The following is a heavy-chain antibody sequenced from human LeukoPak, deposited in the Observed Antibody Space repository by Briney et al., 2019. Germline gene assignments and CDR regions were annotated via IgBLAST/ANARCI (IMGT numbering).Heavy chain of an antibody. Sequence: PPETLSLTCTVSGGSISSYYWSWIRQPAGKGLEWIGRIYTSGSTNYNPSLKSRVTMSVDTSKNQFSLKLSSVTAADTAVYYCARVSYYGSGSYYPYYYYGMDVWGQGTTVTVSS. J-gene: IGHJ6*02. D-gene: IGHD3-10*01. CDR3: ARVSYYGSGSYYPYYYYGMDV. CDR1: GGSISSYY. CDR2: IYTSGST. V-gene: IGHV4-4*07.